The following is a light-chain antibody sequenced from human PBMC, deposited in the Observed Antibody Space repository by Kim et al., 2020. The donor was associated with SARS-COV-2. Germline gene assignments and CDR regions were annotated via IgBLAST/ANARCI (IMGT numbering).Light chain of an antibody. V-gene: IGLV3-1*01. CDR1: KLGDKF. J-gene: IGLJ3*02. CDR3: QAWDSTTVA. CDR2: HDA. Sequence: GSPGHTASITCLGAKLGDKFASWYQQKPGRSPVLVIFHDAKRPSGIPERFSGSNSGNTATLTISGTQAMDEADYFCQAWDSTTVAFGGGTQLTVL.